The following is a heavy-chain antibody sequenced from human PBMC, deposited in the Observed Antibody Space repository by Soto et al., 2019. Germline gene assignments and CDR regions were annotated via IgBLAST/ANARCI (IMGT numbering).Heavy chain of an antibody. Sequence: QVQLVESGGGVVQPGRSLRLSCAASGFTFNNYGMHWVRQAPGKGLEWVAAISNDGSHKYYAASVKGRLTISRDNSKNTVFLQMSSLRGEDTAVYYCAHDQAVAASHGIDWGEGTRVTVSS. CDR1: GFTFNNYG. D-gene: IGHD6-13*01. J-gene: IGHJ3*01. V-gene: IGHV3-30*18. CDR3: AHDQAVAASHGID. CDR2: ISNDGSHK.